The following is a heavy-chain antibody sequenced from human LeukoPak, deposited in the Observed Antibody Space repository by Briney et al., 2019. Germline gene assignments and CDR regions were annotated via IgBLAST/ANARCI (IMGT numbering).Heavy chain of an antibody. CDR3: ARDRGDYYGSGSFGWFDP. J-gene: IGHJ5*02. CDR1: GYTFTSYY. D-gene: IGHD3-10*01. CDR2: INPSGGST. Sequence: GASVKVSCKASGYTFTSYYMHWVRQAPGQGLEWMGIINPSGGSTSYAQKFQGRVTMTRDTSTSTVYMELSSLRSEDTAVYYCARDRGDYYGSGSFGWFDPWGQGTLVTVSS. V-gene: IGHV1-46*01.